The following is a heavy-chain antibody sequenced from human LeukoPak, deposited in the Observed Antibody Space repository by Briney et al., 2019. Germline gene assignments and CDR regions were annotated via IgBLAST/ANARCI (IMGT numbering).Heavy chain of an antibody. CDR3: VREGFYFFDF. CDR1: RFTFSSTW. CDR2: ISSSSSYI. Sequence: GGSLRLSCAASRFTFSSTWMSWVRQAPGKGLEWVSSISSSSSYIYYADSVKGRFTISRDNAKNSVYLQMNSLRAEDSATYYCVREGFYFFDFWGQGTLVTVSS. J-gene: IGHJ4*01. V-gene: IGHV3-21*01.